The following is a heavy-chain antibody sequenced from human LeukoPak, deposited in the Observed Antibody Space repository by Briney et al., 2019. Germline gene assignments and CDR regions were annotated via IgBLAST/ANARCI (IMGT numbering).Heavy chain of an antibody. V-gene: IGHV3-21*01. CDR3: ARDKAYDAFDI. CDR1: GFTVSSNY. CDR2: ISSSSSYI. J-gene: IGHJ3*02. Sequence: PGGSLRLSCAASGFTVSSNYMNWVRQAPGKGLEWVSSISSSSSYIYYADSVKGRFTISRDNAKNSLYLQMNSLRAEDTAVYYCARDKAYDAFDIWGQGTMVTVSS.